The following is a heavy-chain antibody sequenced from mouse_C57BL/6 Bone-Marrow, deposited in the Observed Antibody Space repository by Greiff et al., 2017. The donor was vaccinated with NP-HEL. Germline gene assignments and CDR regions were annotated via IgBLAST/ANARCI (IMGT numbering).Heavy chain of an antibody. CDR1: GYTFTNYW. J-gene: IGHJ2*01. CDR2: IYPGGGYT. V-gene: IGHV1-63*01. Sequence: VKLMESGAELVRPGTSVKMSCKASGYTFTNYWIGWAKQRPGHGLEWIGDIYPGGGYTNYNEKFKGKATLTADKSSSTAYMQFSSLTSEDTAIYYCARRIYGSLDYWGQGTTLTVSS. D-gene: IGHD1-1*01. CDR3: ARRIYGSLDY.